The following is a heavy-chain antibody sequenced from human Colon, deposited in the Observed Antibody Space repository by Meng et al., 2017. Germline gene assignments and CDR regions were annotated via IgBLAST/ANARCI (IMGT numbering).Heavy chain of an antibody. J-gene: IGHJ4*02. D-gene: IGHD1-7*01. V-gene: IGHV4-59*01. Sequence: SETLSLTCTVSGGSMSGSYWSWIRQPPGKGLEWIAYFYDSEDTSYKPSLKSRVTISLDMSRNQFSLRLSSVTAADTAIYYCARHPRVAPSQNYNFDYWGQGSLVTVSS. CDR2: FYDSEDT. CDR3: ARHPRVAPSQNYNFDY. CDR1: GGSMSGSY.